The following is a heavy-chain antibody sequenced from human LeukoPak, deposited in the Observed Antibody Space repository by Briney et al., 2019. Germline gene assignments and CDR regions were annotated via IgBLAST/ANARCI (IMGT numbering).Heavy chain of an antibody. CDR2: IYYSGST. V-gene: IGHV4-31*03. J-gene: IGHJ4*02. Sequence: SQTLSLTCTVSGGSISSGGYYWSWIRQHPGKGLEWIGYIYYSGSTYYNPSLKSRVTISVDTSKNQFSLELSSVTAADTAVYYCARVSGIAARPVNFDYWGQGTLVTVSS. CDR3: ARVSGIAARPVNFDY. CDR1: GGSISSGGYY. D-gene: IGHD6-6*01.